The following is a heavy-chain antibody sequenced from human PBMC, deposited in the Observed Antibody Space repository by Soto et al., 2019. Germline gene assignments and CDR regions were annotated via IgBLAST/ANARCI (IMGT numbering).Heavy chain of an antibody. D-gene: IGHD2-8*01. V-gene: IGHV1-2*04. Sequence: VKVSCKASGYSFTDYHIHWVRQAPGQGLEWLGRINPKSGGTSTAQKFQGWVTMTTDTSISTASMELTRLTSDDTAIYYCARGDSTDCSNGVCSFFYNHDMDVCGQGTTVTVSS. CDR2: INPKSGGT. CDR3: ARGDSTDCSNGVCSFFYNHDMDV. J-gene: IGHJ6*02. CDR1: GYSFTDYH.